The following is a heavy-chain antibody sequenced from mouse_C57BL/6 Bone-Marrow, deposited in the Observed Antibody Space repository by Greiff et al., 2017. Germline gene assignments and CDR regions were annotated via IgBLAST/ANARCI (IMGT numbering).Heavy chain of an antibody. CDR1: GYTFTDYY. CDR3: AREGDY. V-gene: IGHV1-26*01. Sequence: VQLQQSGPELVKPGASVKISCKASGYTFTDYYMNWVKQSHGKSLEWIGDINPNNGGTSYNQKFKGKATLTVDKSSSTAYMELRSLTSEDSAVYYCAREGDYWGQGTSATVSS. J-gene: IGHJ4*01. CDR2: INPNNGGT.